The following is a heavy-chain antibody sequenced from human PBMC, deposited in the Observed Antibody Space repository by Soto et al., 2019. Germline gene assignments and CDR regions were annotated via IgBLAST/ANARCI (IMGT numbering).Heavy chain of an antibody. CDR3: AKVRVGIDVDFDY. V-gene: IGHV3-23*01. CDR1: GFTFSNSA. D-gene: IGHD2-21*01. J-gene: IGHJ4*02. Sequence: EVQLLESGGGLVQPGGSLRLSCAASGFTFSNSAMTWVRQAPAKGLEWVSTIRDSDSGGSTFYADSVKGRFTISRDDSKNTLYLHMSSLRAEDTAMYYCAKVRVGIDVDFDYWGQGALVTVSS. CDR2: IRDSDSGGST.